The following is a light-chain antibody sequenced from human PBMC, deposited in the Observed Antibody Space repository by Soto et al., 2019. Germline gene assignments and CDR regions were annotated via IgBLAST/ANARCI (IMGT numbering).Light chain of an antibody. CDR2: GTT. Sequence: EKGITRCPVSQSVSPGDRATLSCRASQSVGINLAWYQQKAGLAPRLLFFGTTNRATGVPDRFSSSGSGTEFTLTITSPXSEDSAIYYCQQYNDWTPCTVGQGTKV. CDR3: QQYNDWTPCT. CDR1: QSVGIN. V-gene: IGKV3D-15*01. J-gene: IGKJ2*02.